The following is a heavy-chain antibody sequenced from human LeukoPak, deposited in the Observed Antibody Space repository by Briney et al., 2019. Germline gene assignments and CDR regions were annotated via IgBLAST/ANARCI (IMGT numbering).Heavy chain of an antibody. CDR3: ASPMWDTAIHDY. CDR1: GFTFSSHW. J-gene: IGHJ4*02. D-gene: IGHD5-18*01. CDR2: INSDGNIT. V-gene: IGHV3-74*01. Sequence: GGSLRLSCAASGFTFSSHWMHWVRQAPGKGLVRVSRINSDGNITSYADSVKGRFTISRDNAKDTLYLQMNSLRAEDAAVYYCASPMWDTAIHDYWGQGTLVTVSS.